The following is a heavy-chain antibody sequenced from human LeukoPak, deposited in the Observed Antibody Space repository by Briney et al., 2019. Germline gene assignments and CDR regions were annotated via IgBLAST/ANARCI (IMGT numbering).Heavy chain of an antibody. J-gene: IGHJ4*02. CDR3: ATDGGYAADY. D-gene: IGHD2-2*01. CDR1: GFTFSSSW. V-gene: IGHV3-74*01. CDR2: IRTDGSRT. Sequence: PGATLRHSCADYGFTFSSSWVHWVRQAPGKGVVWVSHIRTDGSRTTYADSVRGRFTISRDNAGNTVYLQMNGLRAEDTAVYYCATDGGYAADYWGQGVLVTVSS.